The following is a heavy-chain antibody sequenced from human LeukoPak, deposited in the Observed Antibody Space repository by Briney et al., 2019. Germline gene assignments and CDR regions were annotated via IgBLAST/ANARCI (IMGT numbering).Heavy chain of an antibody. CDR3: ARVRWGGLYYFDY. D-gene: IGHD3-16*01. CDR1: GFTFSSYG. J-gene: IGHJ4*02. CDR2: ISGSGGST. V-gene: IGHV3-23*01. Sequence: PGGSLRLSCAASGFTFSSYGMSWVRQAPGNGLEWVSAISGSGGSTYYADSVKGRFTISRDNSKNTLYLQMNSLRAEDTAVYYCARVRWGGLYYFDYWGQGTLVTVSS.